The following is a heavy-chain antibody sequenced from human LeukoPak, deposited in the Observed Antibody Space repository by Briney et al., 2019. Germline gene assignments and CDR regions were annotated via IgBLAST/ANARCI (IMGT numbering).Heavy chain of an antibody. V-gene: IGHV4-30-2*01. J-gene: IGHJ3*02. Sequence: SQTLSLTCAVSGGSISSGGYSWSWIRQPPGKGLEWIGYFYHSGSTYYNPSLKSRVTISVDRSKNQFSLKLSSVTTADTAVYYCARDSSGYYSHAFDIWGQGTMVTVSS. CDR1: GGSISSGGYS. CDR2: FYHSGST. D-gene: IGHD3-22*01. CDR3: ARDSSGYYSHAFDI.